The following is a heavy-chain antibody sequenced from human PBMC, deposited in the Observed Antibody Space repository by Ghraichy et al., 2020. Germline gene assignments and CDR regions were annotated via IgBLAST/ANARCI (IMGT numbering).Heavy chain of an antibody. CDR2: INQYGSEI. J-gene: IGHJ4*02. Sequence: GGSLRISCAASGFTFRNYWMSWVRQAPGKGLEWVANINQYGSEIYYVDSVRGRFTISRDNAKNSLYLQMNSLRAEETAVYYCARDGVGAWDYWGQGTLVTVSS. CDR1: GFTFRNYW. V-gene: IGHV3-7*03. CDR3: ARDGVGAWDY. D-gene: IGHD1-26*01.